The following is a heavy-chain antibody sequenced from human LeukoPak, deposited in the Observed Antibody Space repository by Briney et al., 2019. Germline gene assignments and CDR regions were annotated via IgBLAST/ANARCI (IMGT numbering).Heavy chain of an antibody. Sequence: SETLSLTCTVSGGSISSSSYYWGWIRQPPGKGLEWIGSIYYSGSTYYNPSLKSRVTISVDTSKNQFSLKLSSVTAADTAVYYCARDPVGLRFLEWFSFDYWGQGTLVTVSS. CDR1: GGSISSSSYY. D-gene: IGHD3-3*01. V-gene: IGHV4-39*07. CDR2: IYYSGST. CDR3: ARDPVGLRFLEWFSFDY. J-gene: IGHJ4*02.